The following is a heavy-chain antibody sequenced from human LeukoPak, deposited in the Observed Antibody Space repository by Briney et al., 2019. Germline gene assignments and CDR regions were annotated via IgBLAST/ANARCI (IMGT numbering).Heavy chain of an antibody. J-gene: IGHJ3*02. V-gene: IGHV3-33*01. CDR2: IWYDGSNK. Sequence: GGSLRLSCAASGFTFSSFDMHWVRQAPGKGLEWVALIWYDGSNKYYADSVKGRFTISRDNSKNTLYLQMNSLRAEDTAVYYCARDMSGGDAFDIWGQGTMVTVSS. D-gene: IGHD3-10*02. CDR3: ARDMSGGDAFDI. CDR1: GFTFSSFD.